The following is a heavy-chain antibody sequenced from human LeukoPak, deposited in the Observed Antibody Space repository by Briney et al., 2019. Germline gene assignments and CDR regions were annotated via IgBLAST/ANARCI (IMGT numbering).Heavy chain of an antibody. CDR2: IYPGDSDT. CDR1: GYSFTSYW. V-gene: IGHV5-51*01. CDR3: ARSALSGIGPIYFQH. Sequence: GESLKISCKGSGYSFTSYWIGWVRQMPGKGLEWMGIIYPGDSDTRYSPSFQGQVTISADKSISTAYLQWSSLKASDTAMYYCARSALSGIGPIYFQHWGQGTLVTVSS. D-gene: IGHD3-10*01. J-gene: IGHJ1*01.